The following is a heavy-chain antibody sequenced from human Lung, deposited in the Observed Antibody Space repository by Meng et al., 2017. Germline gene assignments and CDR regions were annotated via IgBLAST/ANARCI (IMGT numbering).Heavy chain of an antibody. CDR1: GGSISGSY. V-gene: IGHV4-34*01. D-gene: IGHD3-10*01. Sequence: QGQQQRWGAGLLRASENLSLTCVVYGGSISGSYWSWIRQSPAKGLEWIGKINHGGSTNYNPSLESRVTISVDTPKNQFSLRLTSMTVADTAVYYCARERHSTIIRGVIDFWGQGALVTVSS. J-gene: IGHJ4*02. CDR2: INHGGST. CDR3: ARERHSTIIRGVIDF.